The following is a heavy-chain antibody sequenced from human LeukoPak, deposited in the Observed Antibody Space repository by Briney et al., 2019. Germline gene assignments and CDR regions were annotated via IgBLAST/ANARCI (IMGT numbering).Heavy chain of an antibody. CDR3: ARDQMDTAMGGDWFDP. Sequence: SETLSPTCTVSRGSISGDYWSWIRQPAGKGLEWIGLIYTSGTTNYNPSLKSRVTMSLDTSKNQLSLRLTSVTAADTAVYYCARDQMDTAMGGDWFDPWGQGTLVTVSS. J-gene: IGHJ5*02. D-gene: IGHD5-18*01. V-gene: IGHV4-4*07. CDR2: IYTSGTT. CDR1: RGSISGDY.